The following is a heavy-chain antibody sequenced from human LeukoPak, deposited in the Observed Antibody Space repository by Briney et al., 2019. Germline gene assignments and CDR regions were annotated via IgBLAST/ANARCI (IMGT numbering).Heavy chain of an antibody. CDR3: ARGICSSTSCYSYYYYGMDV. V-gene: IGHV1-2*02. CDR1: GYTFTGYY. D-gene: IGHD2-2*01. J-gene: IGHJ6*02. Sequence: ASVKVSCKASGYTFTGYYMHWVRQAPGQGLEWMGWINPNSGGTNYAQKFQGRVTMTRDTSISTAYMELSRLRSDDTAVYYCARGICSSTSCYSYYYYGMDVWGQGTTVTVSS. CDR2: INPNSGGT.